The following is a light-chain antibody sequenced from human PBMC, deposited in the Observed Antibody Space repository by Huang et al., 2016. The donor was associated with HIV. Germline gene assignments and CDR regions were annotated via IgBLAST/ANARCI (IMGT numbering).Light chain of an antibody. CDR1: QSLLNRNVNNY. Sequence: DIVMTQSPLSLSVTPGEPASISCKSSQSLLNRNVNNYLDWYLQNPGQSPQLLIYVASSRASGIPDRVNGSGSGTDFTLKISRVEAEDVGVYYCMQALQTPLTFGGGTKVEVK. CDR3: MQALQTPLT. J-gene: IGKJ4*01. V-gene: IGKV2-28*01. CDR2: VAS.